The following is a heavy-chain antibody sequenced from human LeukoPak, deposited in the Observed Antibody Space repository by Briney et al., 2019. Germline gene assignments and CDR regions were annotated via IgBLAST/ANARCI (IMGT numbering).Heavy chain of an antibody. V-gene: IGHV3-23*01. CDR2: ISGSGGST. CDR3: AKDPCSSSLVPRYMDV. D-gene: IGHD6-13*01. J-gene: IGHJ6*03. CDR1: GFTFSSYA. Sequence: GGTLRLSCAASGFTFSSYAMSWVRQAPGKGLEWVSAISGSGGSTYYADSVKGRFTISRDNSKNTLYLQMNSLRAEDTAVYYCAKDPCSSSLVPRYMDVWGKGTTVTVSS.